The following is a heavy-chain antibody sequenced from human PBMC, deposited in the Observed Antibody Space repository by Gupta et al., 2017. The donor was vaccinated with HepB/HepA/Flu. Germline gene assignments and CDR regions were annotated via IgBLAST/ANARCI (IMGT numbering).Heavy chain of an antibody. Sequence: QVQLQEPGPGLVKPSETLSLTCTVSGGSISSYYWSWIRQPPGKGLEWIGYIYYSGSTNYNPSLKSRVTISVDTSKNQFSLKLSSVTAADTAVYYCARSIREGSSRGKVEYQLLPNWFDPWGQGTLVTVSS. CDR2: IYYSGST. J-gene: IGHJ5*02. V-gene: IGHV4-59*01. D-gene: IGHD2-2*01. CDR3: ARSIREGSSRGKVEYQLLPNWFDP. CDR1: GGSISSYY.